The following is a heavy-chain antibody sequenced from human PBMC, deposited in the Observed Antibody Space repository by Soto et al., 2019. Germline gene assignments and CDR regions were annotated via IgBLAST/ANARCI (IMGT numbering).Heavy chain of an antibody. J-gene: IGHJ5*02. CDR2: ISGFNDDT. CDR3: ARSGSYYPARNWFGP. V-gene: IGHV1-18*01. D-gene: IGHD3-10*01. Sequence: QLVQSGVEMKNPGASVKVSCKASVYTFTSYGISWVRQAPAQGLEWMGWISGFNDDTNHAQKFQGRVTVTKDTSTSTADMELRSLKSDDTAIYYCARSGSYYPARNWFGPWGQGTLVIVSS. CDR1: VYTFTSYG.